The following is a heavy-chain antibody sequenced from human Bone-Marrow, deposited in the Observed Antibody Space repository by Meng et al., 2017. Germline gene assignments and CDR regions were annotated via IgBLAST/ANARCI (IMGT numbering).Heavy chain of an antibody. J-gene: IGHJ4*02. D-gene: IGHD3-22*01. CDR3: ARFGGHYYDSSGYYKHY. Sequence: QVQLHESGPGLVKPSEPLSLPCTVSGGSISSYYWSWIRQPPGKGLEWIGYIYYSGSTNYNPSLKSRVTISVDTSKNQFSLKLSSVTAADTAVYYCARFGGHYYDSSGYYKHYWGQGTLVTVSS. CDR1: GGSISSYY. V-gene: IGHV4-59*01. CDR2: IYYSGST.